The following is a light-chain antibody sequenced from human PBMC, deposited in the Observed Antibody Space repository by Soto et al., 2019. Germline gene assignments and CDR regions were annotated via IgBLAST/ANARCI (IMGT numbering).Light chain of an antibody. V-gene: IGKV3-15*01. CDR1: QSVSSN. CDR3: QEYNNWPYT. Sequence: EIGMTNSPATLSVYQGERATLSCRASQSVSSNLAWYQQKPGQAPRLLIYGASTRATGIPARFSGSGSGTEFTLTISSLQSEDFAVYYCQEYNNWPYTFG. J-gene: IGKJ2*01. CDR2: GAS.